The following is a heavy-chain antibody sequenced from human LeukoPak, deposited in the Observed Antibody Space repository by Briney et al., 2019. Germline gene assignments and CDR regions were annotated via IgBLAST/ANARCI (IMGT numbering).Heavy chain of an antibody. Sequence: GASVKVSCKASGYTFTSYGISWVRQAPGQGLEWMGGIIPIFGTANYAQKFQGRVTITADESTSTAYMELSSLRSEDTAVYYCARDGDPGWLSGFDPWGQGTLVTVSS. J-gene: IGHJ5*02. CDR3: ARDGDPGWLSGFDP. D-gene: IGHD3-22*01. CDR1: GYTFTSYG. V-gene: IGHV1-69*13. CDR2: IIPIFGTA.